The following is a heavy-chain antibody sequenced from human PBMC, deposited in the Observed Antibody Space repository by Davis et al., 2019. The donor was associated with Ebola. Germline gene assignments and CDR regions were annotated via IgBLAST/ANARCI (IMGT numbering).Heavy chain of an antibody. CDR1: GGTFSSYT. V-gene: IGHV1-69*04. CDR3: ARDMRRWLPNFDY. D-gene: IGHD6-19*01. Sequence: SVKVSCKASGGTFSSYTISWVRQAPGQGLEWMGRIIPILGIANYAQKFQGRVTITADKSTSTAYMELRSLRSDDTAVYYCARDMRRWLPNFDYWGQGTLVTVSS. CDR2: IIPILGIA. J-gene: IGHJ4*02.